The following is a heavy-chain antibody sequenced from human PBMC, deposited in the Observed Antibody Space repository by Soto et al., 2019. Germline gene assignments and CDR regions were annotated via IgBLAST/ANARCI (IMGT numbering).Heavy chain of an antibody. CDR2: IYYSGST. D-gene: IGHD2-21*01. V-gene: IGHV4-39*01. CDR3: AGCVVSKGNWYYYGMEV. CDR1: GGSISSSSYY. J-gene: IGHJ6*02. Sequence: SETLSLTCTGSGGSISSSSYYWGWIRQPPGKGLEWIGSIYYSGSTYYNPPLKSRVTISVDTSKNQFSLKLSSVTAADTAVHYYAGCVVSKGNWYYYGMEVWSQGKSGTVSS.